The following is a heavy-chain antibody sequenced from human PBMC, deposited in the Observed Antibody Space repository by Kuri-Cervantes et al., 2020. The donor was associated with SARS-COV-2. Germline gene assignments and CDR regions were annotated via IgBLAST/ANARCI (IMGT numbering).Heavy chain of an antibody. CDR3: TRHWEIVVGATWEKSYFDY. V-gene: IGHV3-73*01. CDR2: IRSEANSYAT. CDR1: GFTFGDYA. Sequence: GGSLRLSCTASGFTFGDYAMSWVRQAPGKGLEWVGRIRSEANSYATAYAASVKGRFTISRDDSKNTAYLQMNSLKTEDTAVYYCTRHWEIVVGATWEKSYFDYWGQGTLVTVSS. J-gene: IGHJ4*02. D-gene: IGHD1-26*01.